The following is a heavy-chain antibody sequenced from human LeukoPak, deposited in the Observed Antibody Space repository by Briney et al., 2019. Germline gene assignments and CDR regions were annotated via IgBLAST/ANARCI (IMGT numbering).Heavy chain of an antibody. CDR1: GFTFSNYG. J-gene: IGHJ4*02. Sequence: GGSLRLSCAASGFTFSNYGMSWVRQAPGKGLEWVAGISDSGGSTNYADSVKGRFTISRDNPKNTLYLQMNSLRAEDTAVYFCAKRGVVIRVILVGFHKEAYYFDSWGQGALVTVSS. D-gene: IGHD3-22*01. V-gene: IGHV3-23*01. CDR3: AKRGVVIRVILVGFHKEAYYFDS. CDR2: ISDSGGST.